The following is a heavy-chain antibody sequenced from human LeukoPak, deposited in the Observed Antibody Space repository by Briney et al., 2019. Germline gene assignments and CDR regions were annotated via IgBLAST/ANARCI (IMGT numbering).Heavy chain of an antibody. CDR1: GGSFSGYY. V-gene: IGHV4-34*01. D-gene: IGHD2-15*01. J-gene: IGHJ4*02. Sequence: SETLSLTCAVYGGSFSGYYWSWLRQPPGKGLEWIGEINHSGSTNYNPSLKSRVTISVDTSKNQFSLKLSSVTAADTAVYYCARGWDTAVVVAATPFDYWGQGTLVTVSS. CDR3: ARGWDTAVVVAATPFDY. CDR2: INHSGST.